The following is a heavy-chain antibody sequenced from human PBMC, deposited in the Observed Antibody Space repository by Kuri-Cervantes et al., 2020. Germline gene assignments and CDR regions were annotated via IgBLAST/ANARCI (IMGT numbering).Heavy chain of an antibody. CDR1: GGSFSGYY. J-gene: IGHJ4*02. Sequence: GSLRLSCAVYGGSFSGYYWSWIRQPPGKGLEWIGEINHSGSTNYNPSLKSRVTISVDTSKNQFSLKLSSVTAADTAVYYCVGSAVVAEHYWGQGTLVTVSS. V-gene: IGHV4-34*01. D-gene: IGHD2-15*01. CDR2: INHSGST. CDR3: VGSAVVAEHY.